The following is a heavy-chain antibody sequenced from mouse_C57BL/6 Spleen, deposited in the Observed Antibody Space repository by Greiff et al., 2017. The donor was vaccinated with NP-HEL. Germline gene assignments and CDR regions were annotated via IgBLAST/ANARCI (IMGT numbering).Heavy chain of an antibody. V-gene: IGHV1-69*01. CDR3: ARGDYDVDWYFDV. J-gene: IGHJ1*03. CDR1: GYTFTSYW. CDR2: IDPSDSYT. Sequence: VQLQQPGAELVMPGASVKLSCKASGYTFTSYWMHWVKQRPGQGLEWIGEIDPSDSYTNYNQKFKGKSTLTVDKSSSTAYMQLSSLTSEDSAVYYCARGDYDVDWYFDVWGTGTTVTVSS. D-gene: IGHD2-4*01.